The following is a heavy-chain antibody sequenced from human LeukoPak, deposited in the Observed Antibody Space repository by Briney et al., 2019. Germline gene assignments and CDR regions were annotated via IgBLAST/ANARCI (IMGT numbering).Heavy chain of an antibody. Sequence: ASVKVSCKASGYTFTGYYMHWVRQAPGQGLEWMGWISAYNGNTNYAQKLQGRVTMTTDTSTSTAYMELRSLRSDDTAVYYCARDPRFLEWLLSPPLDYWGQGTLVTVSS. CDR2: ISAYNGNT. CDR3: ARDPRFLEWLLSPPLDY. D-gene: IGHD3-3*01. CDR1: GYTFTGYY. J-gene: IGHJ4*02. V-gene: IGHV1-18*04.